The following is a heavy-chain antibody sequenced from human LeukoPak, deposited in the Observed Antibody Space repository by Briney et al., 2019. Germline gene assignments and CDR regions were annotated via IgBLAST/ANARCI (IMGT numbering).Heavy chain of an antibody. CDR2: IIPIFGTA. J-gene: IGHJ4*02. Sequence: SVKVSCKASGYTFTSYGISWVRQAPGQGLEWMGGIIPIFGTANYAQKFQGRVTITTDESTSTAYMELSSLRSEDTAVYYCARDDGSYPGIWGQGTLVTVSS. D-gene: IGHD1-26*01. V-gene: IGHV1-69*05. CDR1: GYTFTSYG. CDR3: ARDDGSYPGI.